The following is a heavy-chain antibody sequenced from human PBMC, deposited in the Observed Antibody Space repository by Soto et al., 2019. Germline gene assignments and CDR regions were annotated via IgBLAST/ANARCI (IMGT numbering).Heavy chain of an antibody. J-gene: IGHJ6*02. CDR3: ARNIVATIGDYYYGMDV. CDR1: GGTFSSYA. V-gene: IGHV1-69*06. D-gene: IGHD5-12*01. CDR2: IIPIFGTA. Sequence: SVKVSCKASGGTFSSYAISWVRQAPGQGLEWMGGIIPIFGTANYAQKFQGRVTITADKSTSTAYMELSSLRSEDTAVYYCARNIVATIGDYYYGMDVWGQGTTVTVSS.